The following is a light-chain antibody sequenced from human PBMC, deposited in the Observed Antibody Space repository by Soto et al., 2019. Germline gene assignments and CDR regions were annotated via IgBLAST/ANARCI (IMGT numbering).Light chain of an antibody. Sequence: QSALTQPASVSGSPGQSITISCTGASSDIGAYNYVSWYQQHPGKAPKLMIYDVNSRPSGVSIRFSGSKSGSTASLPISGLQAEDEADYYCSSYSSGSTPCVVFGGGTKVTVL. CDR3: SSYSSGSTPCVV. CDR1: SSDIGAYNY. V-gene: IGLV2-14*03. J-gene: IGLJ2*01. CDR2: DVN.